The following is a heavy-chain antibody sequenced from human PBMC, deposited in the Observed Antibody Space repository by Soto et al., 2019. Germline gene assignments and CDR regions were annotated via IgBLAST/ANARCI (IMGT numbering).Heavy chain of an antibody. CDR2: ISSDGRTT. CDR3: VKDRWVDY. D-gene: IGHD6-13*01. Sequence: GPLRLACSASVFTFSSYAMHWVRQAPGKGLEYVSSISSDGRTTYYADSVKGRFTISRDNSKNTLNLQMSSLRAEDTALYYCVKDRWVDYWGQGTPVTVS. CDR1: VFTFSSYA. V-gene: IGHV3-64D*06. J-gene: IGHJ4*02.